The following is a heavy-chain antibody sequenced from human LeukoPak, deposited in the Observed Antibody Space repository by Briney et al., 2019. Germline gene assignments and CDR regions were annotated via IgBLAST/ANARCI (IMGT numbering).Heavy chain of an antibody. CDR1: GLTFSDYG. J-gene: IGHJ4*02. D-gene: IGHD3-22*01. V-gene: IGHV3-23*01. CDR3: AKGHTDSSGYYYFDS. Sequence: GGSLRLSCAASGLTFSDYGMSWVRQAPGKGLEWASGIRGNAGTTYYADAVKGRFTIFRDNSKNMLYLQMNSLRVEDTAVYYCAKGHTDSSGYYYFDSWGQGTLVTVSS. CDR2: IRGNAGTT.